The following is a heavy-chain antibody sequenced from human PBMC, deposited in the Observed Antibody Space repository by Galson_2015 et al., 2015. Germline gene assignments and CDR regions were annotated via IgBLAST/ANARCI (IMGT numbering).Heavy chain of an antibody. CDR2: IKQDGSEK. J-gene: IGHJ3*02. Sequence: SLRLSCAASGFTFSSYWMSWVRQAPGKGLEWVANIKQDGSEKYYVDSVKGRFTISRDNAKNSLYLQMNSLRAEDTAVYYCARQAMVYDFWSGYFPDAFDIWGQGTMVTVSS. D-gene: IGHD3-3*01. CDR3: ARQAMVYDFWSGYFPDAFDI. CDR1: GFTFSSYW. V-gene: IGHV3-7*03.